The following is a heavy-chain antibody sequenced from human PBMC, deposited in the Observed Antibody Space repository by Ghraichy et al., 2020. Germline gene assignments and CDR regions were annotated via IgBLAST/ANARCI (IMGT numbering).Heavy chain of an antibody. CDR3: ARDFAKPTSGDYGVDY. CDR2: ISAYNGNT. D-gene: IGHD4-17*01. J-gene: IGHJ4*02. V-gene: IGHV1-18*04. CDR1: GYTFTSYG. Sequence: ASVKVSCKASGYTFTSYGISWVRQAPGRGLEWMGWISAYNGNTNYAQKLQGRVTMTTDTSTSTAYMELRSLRSDDTAVYYCARDFAKPTSGDYGVDYWGQGTLVTVSS.